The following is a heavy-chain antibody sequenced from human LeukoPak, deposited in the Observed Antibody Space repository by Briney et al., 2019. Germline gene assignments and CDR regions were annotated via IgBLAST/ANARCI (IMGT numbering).Heavy chain of an antibody. CDR1: GFTFSSYA. CDR3: ARDYCSSTSCYDYAFDI. V-gene: IGHV3-23*01. J-gene: IGHJ3*02. Sequence: PGGSLRLSCAASGFTFSSYAMSWVRQAPGKGLEWVSAISGSGGSTYYADSVKGRFTISRDNSKNTLYLQMNGLRAEDTAVYYCARDYCSSTSCYDYAFDIWGQGTMVTVSS. CDR2: ISGSGGST. D-gene: IGHD2-2*01.